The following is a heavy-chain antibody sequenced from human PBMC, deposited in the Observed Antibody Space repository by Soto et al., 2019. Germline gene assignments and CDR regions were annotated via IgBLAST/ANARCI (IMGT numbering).Heavy chain of an antibody. V-gene: IGHV3-23*01. D-gene: IGHD1-26*01. CDR3: AKWSPSGTYYCDS. CDR1: GFTFTSYA. J-gene: IGHJ4*02. CDR2: IGTRTGDL. Sequence: SGFTFTSYAMTWVRQGPGKGLEWVSSIGTRTGDLLYADSVKGRFTISRDNSKNTLYLQMNSLTTEDTAIYYCAKWSPSGTYYCDSWGRGTMGIVSA.